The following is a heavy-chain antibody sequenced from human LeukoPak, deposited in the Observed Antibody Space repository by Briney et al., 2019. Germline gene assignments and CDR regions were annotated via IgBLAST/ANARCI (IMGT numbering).Heavy chain of an antibody. CDR3: TKARGVFDP. J-gene: IGHJ5*02. CDR1: GFAFNTYA. CDR2: ISGSGDT. Sequence: GGSLRLSCAASGFAFNTYAMSWVRQPPGKGLEWVSSISGSGDTYYAESVKGRFTISRDNSKNTLSLQMNSLRAEGTALYYCTKARGVFDPWGQGTLVTVSS. D-gene: IGHD2-8*01. V-gene: IGHV3-23*01.